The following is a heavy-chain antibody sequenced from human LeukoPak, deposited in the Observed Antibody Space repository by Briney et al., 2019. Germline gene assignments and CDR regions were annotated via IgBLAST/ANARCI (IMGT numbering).Heavy chain of an antibody. V-gene: IGHV1-8*01. Sequence: ASVKVSCKASGYTFTSYDINWVRQATGQGLEWMGWMNPNSGNTGYAQKFQGRVTMTRDTSTNTVYMELSSLRSDDTAFYYCARNTYGPFDYWGQGTLVTVSS. J-gene: IGHJ4*02. D-gene: IGHD5-18*01. CDR2: MNPNSGNT. CDR1: GYTFTSYD. CDR3: ARNTYGPFDY.